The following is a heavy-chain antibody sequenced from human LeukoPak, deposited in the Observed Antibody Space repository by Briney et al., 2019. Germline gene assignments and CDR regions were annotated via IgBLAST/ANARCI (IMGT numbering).Heavy chain of an antibody. CDR2: IYHSGST. CDR3: ARDVGYCSGGSCWREY. D-gene: IGHD2-15*01. Sequence: SETLSLTCAVSGYSISSGYYWGWIRQPPGKGLEWIGSIYHSGSTYYNSSLKSRVTVSVDTSKNQFSLKLSSVTAADTAVYYCARDVGYCSGGSCWREYWGQGTLVTVSS. CDR1: GYSISSGYY. J-gene: IGHJ4*02. V-gene: IGHV4-38-2*02.